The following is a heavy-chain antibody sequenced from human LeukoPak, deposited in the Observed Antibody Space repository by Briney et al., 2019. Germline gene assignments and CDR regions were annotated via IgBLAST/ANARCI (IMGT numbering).Heavy chain of an antibody. Sequence: SETLSLTCTVSGGSIRSSYYYWGWIRQPPGKGLEWIGSIYDSGSTYYNPSLKSRVTISVDTSKNQFSLKLSSVTAADTAVYYCARGRDYYDSSGYYFLDYWGQGTLVTVSS. CDR2: IYDSGST. V-gene: IGHV4-39*01. J-gene: IGHJ4*02. CDR3: ARGRDYYDSSGYYFLDY. CDR1: GGSIRSSYYY. D-gene: IGHD3-22*01.